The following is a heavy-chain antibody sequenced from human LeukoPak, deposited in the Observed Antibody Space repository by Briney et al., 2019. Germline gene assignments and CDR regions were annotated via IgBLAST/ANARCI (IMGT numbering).Heavy chain of an antibody. CDR1: GGSISSYY. CDR3: ARARYYDILTGSYYFDY. Sequence: PSETLSLTCTVSGGSISSYYWSWIRQPPGKGLECIGSIYYSGSTYYNPSLKSRVTISIDTSKNQFSLKLSSVTAADTAVYYCARARYYDILTGSYYFDYWGQGTLVTVSS. V-gene: IGHV4-59*12. CDR2: IYYSGST. D-gene: IGHD3-9*01. J-gene: IGHJ4*02.